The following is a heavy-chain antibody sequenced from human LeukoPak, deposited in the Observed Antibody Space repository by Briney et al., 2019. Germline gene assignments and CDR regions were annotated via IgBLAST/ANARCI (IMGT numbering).Heavy chain of an antibody. CDR2: INSDGSST. CDR3: AKGGGSGNYPQYYFDY. J-gene: IGHJ4*02. CDR1: GFTFSTYW. Sequence: EGSLRLSCAASGFTFSTYWMYWVRQAPGKGLVWVSRINSDGSSTSYADSVKGRFTISRDNAKNTLYLQMNSLRAEDTAVYYCAKGGGSGNYPQYYFDYWGQGAPVTVSS. V-gene: IGHV3-74*01. D-gene: IGHD1-26*01.